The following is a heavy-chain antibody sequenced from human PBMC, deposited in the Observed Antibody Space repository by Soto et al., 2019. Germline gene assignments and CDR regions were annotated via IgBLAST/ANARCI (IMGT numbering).Heavy chain of an antibody. V-gene: IGHV1-46*01. CDR3: ARDTRYCTNGVCPSMGMDV. CDR2: INPSGGST. J-gene: IGHJ6*02. CDR1: GYTFTSYY. Sequence: GASVKVSCKASGYTFTSYYMHWVRQAPGQGLEWMGIINPSGGSTSYVQKFQGRVTMTRDTSTSTVYMELSSLRSEDTAVYYCARDTRYCTNGVCPSMGMDVWGQGTTVTISS. D-gene: IGHD2-8*01.